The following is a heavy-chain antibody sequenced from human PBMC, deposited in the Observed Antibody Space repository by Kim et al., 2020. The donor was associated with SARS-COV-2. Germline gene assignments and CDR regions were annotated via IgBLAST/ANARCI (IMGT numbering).Heavy chain of an antibody. D-gene: IGHD1-20*01. CDR1: GFTVSSNY. CDR3: ARGGITGTTDYFDY. CDR2: IYSGGST. V-gene: IGHV3-53*01. J-gene: IGHJ4*02. Sequence: GGSLRLSCAASGFTVSSNYMSWVRQAPGKGLEWVSVIYSGGSTYYADSVKGRFTISRDNSKNTLYLQMNSLRAEDTAVYYCARGGITGTTDYFDYWGQGTLVTVSS.